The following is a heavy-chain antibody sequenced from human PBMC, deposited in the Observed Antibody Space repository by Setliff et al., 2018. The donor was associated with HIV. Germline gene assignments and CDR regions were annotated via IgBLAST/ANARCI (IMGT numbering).Heavy chain of an antibody. CDR1: GYTFTSYY. D-gene: IGHD3-22*01. CDR2: INPNTGGT. V-gene: IGHV1-2*06. Sequence: GASVKVSCKASGYTFTSYYMHWVRQVPGQGLEWMGRINPNTGGTDYAQKFQGRVTMTGDTSISTAYMELSRLRSDDTAVYYCARDFTYDYDSSGPGWGQGTLVTVSS. J-gene: IGHJ4*02. CDR3: ARDFTYDYDSSGPG.